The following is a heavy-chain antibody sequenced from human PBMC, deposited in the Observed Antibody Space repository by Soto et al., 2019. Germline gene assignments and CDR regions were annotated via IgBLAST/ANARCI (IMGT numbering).Heavy chain of an antibody. CDR1: GYTFTSYD. V-gene: IGHV1-8*01. D-gene: IGHD1-1*01. Sequence: QVQLVQSGAEVTKPGASVKVSCKASGYTFTSYDINWVRQATGQGLEWMGWMSPNSGATGYAQKCQGRVTMTRDTSISTAYMELSNLRSEDTAIYYCARGGDAGVDVWGQGSTVTVSS. J-gene: IGHJ6*02. CDR2: MSPNSGAT. CDR3: ARGGDAGVDV.